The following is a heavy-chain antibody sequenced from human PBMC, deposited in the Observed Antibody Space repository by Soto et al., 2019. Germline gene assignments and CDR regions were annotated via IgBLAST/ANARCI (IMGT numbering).Heavy chain of an antibody. CDR1: GFTFSNHW. Sequence: EVQLVESGGGLVQPGGSLRLSCAASGFTFSNHWMHWVRQPPGKGLLWVSRINTDGSSTNYAGSVEGRFPVSRDNAKNTLYLQMNSLRDDDTADYYCVRGTRGWCGIDYWGQGTLVTVSS. V-gene: IGHV3-74*01. CDR3: VRGTRGWCGIDY. CDR2: INTDGSST. D-gene: IGHD6-19*01. J-gene: IGHJ4*02.